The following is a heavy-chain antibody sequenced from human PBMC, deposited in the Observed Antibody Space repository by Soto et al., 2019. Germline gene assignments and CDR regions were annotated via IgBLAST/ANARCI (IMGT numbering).Heavy chain of an antibody. CDR3: AKDRYGDWNYFDY. J-gene: IGHJ4*02. CDR2: ISGSGGST. Sequence: GGSLRLSCASSGFTFSSHAMSWVLQAPRKGLEWVSAISGSGGSTYYADSVKGRFTISRDNSKNTLYLQMNSLRAEDTAVYYCAKDRYGDWNYFDYRGQGTLVTLSS. CDR1: GFTFSSHA. V-gene: IGHV3-23*01. D-gene: IGHD4-17*01.